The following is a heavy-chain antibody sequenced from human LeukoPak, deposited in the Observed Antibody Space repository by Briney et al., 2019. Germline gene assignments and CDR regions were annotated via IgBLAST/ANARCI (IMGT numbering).Heavy chain of an antibody. CDR3: ARSLGTAPFDY. J-gene: IGHJ4*02. Sequence: SETLSLTCTVSGASIGSSSYHWSWIRQPAGKGLEWIGRIYTSGSTNYNPSLKSRVIISVDTSKNQFSLKLSSVTAADTAVYYCARSLGTAPFDYWGQGTLVTVSS. V-gene: IGHV4-61*02. CDR2: IYTSGST. CDR1: GASIGSSSYH. D-gene: IGHD7-27*01.